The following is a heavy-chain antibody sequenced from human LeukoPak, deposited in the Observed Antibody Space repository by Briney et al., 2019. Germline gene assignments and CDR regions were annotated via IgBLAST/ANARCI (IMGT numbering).Heavy chain of an antibody. D-gene: IGHD6-6*01. J-gene: IGHJ6*02. Sequence: SVKVSCKASGGTFSSYAISWVRQAPGQGLEWMGRIIPILGIANYAQKFQGRVTITADKSTSTAYMELSSLRSEDTAVYYCASPGDPKSSSSYGMDVWGQGTTVTVSS. CDR3: ASPGDPKSSSSYGMDV. V-gene: IGHV1-69*04. CDR2: IIPILGIA. CDR1: GGTFSSYA.